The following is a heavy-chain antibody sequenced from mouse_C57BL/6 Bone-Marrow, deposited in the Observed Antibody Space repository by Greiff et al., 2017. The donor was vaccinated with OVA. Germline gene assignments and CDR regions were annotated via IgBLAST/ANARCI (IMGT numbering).Heavy chain of an antibody. CDR1: GFSFNTYA. V-gene: IGHV10-1*01. CDR2: IRSKSNNYAT. Sequence: EVQLVESGGGLVQPKGSLKLSCAASGFSFNTYAMNWVRQAPGKGLEWVARIRSKSNNYATYYADSVKDRFTISRDDSESMLYLQMNNLKTEDTAMYYCVRPYGSRGWYFDVWGTGTTVTVSS. CDR3: VRPYGSRGWYFDV. J-gene: IGHJ1*03. D-gene: IGHD1-1*01.